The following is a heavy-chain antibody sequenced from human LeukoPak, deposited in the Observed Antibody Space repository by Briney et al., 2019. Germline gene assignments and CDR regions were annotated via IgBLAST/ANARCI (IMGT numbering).Heavy chain of an antibody. CDR3: ARDHYGTSLD. CDR2: ISSSGETK. Sequence: GGSLRLSCAASGFIISRYEMNWVRQAPGKGREWVSHISSSGETKTYADSVQGRFTISRDNAKNSLFLQMNRLRAEDTAIYYCARDHYGTSLDWGQGTLVTVSS. CDR1: GFIISRYE. J-gene: IGHJ4*02. V-gene: IGHV3-48*03. D-gene: IGHD1-1*01.